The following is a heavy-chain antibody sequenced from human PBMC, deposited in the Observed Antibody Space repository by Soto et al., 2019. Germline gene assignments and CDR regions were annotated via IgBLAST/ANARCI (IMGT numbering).Heavy chain of an antibody. J-gene: IGHJ6*02. Sequence: PGESLKISCKGSGYSFTSYWIGWVRQMPGKGLEWMGIIYPGDSDTRYSPSFQGQVTISADKSISTAYPQWSSLKASDTAMYYCARQPSPYYYGSGRYYGDQYYYYYGMDVWGQGTTVTVSS. CDR3: ARQPSPYYYGSGRYYGDQYYYYYGMDV. CDR2: IYPGDSDT. CDR1: GYSFTSYW. D-gene: IGHD3-10*01. V-gene: IGHV5-51*01.